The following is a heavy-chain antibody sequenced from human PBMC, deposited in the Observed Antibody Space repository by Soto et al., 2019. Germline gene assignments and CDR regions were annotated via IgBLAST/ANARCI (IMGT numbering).Heavy chain of an antibody. CDR2: ISAYNGNT. CDR3: ARDHPRGVGTIVDDY. D-gene: IGHD1-7*01. CDR1: GYTFTSYG. Sequence: GASVKVSCKASGYTFTSYGISWVRQAPGQGLEWMGWISAYNGNTNYAQKLQGRVTMTTDTSTSTAYMELRSLRSDDTAVYYCARDHPRGVGTIVDDYWGQGTLVTVSS. J-gene: IGHJ4*02. V-gene: IGHV1-18*01.